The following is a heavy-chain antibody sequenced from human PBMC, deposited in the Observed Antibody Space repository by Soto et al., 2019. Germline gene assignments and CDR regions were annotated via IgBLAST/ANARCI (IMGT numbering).Heavy chain of an antibody. V-gene: IGHV2-5*02. J-gene: IGHJ4*02. CDR2: IYWDDEK. CDR1: GFSLSTSGVA. Sequence: GSGPTLVNPTQTLTLTCTFSGFSLSTSGVAVGWIRQPPGKAPECLALIYWDDEKRYSPSLKSRVTITKDTSKNQVVLTMTNMDAVDTATYYCAHRRVHQGHFAYWGQGTLVTVSS. CDR3: AHRRVHQGHFAY.